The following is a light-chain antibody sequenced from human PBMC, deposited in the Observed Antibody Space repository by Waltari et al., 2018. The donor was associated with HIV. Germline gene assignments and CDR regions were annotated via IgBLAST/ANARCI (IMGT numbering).Light chain of an antibody. CDR3: QSYDSSSNWV. CDR1: SSNIGAGYD. J-gene: IGLJ3*02. Sequence: QSVLTQPPSVSGAPGQRVTISCTGSSSNIGAGYDVHWYQQLPGTAPKLLIYGNSNRPSGVPDRFSGSKSGTSASRAITGLQAEDEADYYCQSYDSSSNWVFGGGTKLTVL. V-gene: IGLV1-40*01. CDR2: GNS.